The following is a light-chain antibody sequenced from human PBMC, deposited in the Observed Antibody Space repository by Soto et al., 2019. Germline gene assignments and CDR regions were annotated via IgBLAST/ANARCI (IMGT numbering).Light chain of an antibody. Sequence: QSALTQPASVSGSPGQSITISCTGTSSDVGGYNYVSWYQQHPDKAPKLMIYDVSNRPSGVSIRFSGSKSGNTASLTISGLQAEDEADYYCSSYTRSSTLYVVFGGGTKVTVL. CDR2: DVS. V-gene: IGLV2-14*01. CDR1: SSDVGGYNY. CDR3: SSYTRSSTLYVV. J-gene: IGLJ2*01.